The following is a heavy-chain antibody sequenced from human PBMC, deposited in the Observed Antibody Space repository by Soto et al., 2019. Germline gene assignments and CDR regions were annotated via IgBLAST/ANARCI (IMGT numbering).Heavy chain of an antibody. CDR3: ARIRTGRGRTLGPPSLYYGMDV. CDR1: GYSFTSYW. V-gene: IGHV5-10-1*01. Sequence: PGESLKISCKGSGYSFTSYWISWVRQMPGKGLEWMGRIDPSDSYTNYSPSFQGHVTISADKSISTAYLQWSSLKASDTAMYYCARIRTGRGRTLGPPSLYYGMDVWGQGTTVTVSS. CDR2: IDPSDSYT. D-gene: IGHD1-26*01. J-gene: IGHJ6*02.